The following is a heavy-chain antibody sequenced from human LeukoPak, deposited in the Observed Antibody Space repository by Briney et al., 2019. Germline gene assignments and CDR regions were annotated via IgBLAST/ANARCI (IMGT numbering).Heavy chain of an antibody. V-gene: IGHV4-34*01. D-gene: IGHD2-2*01. CDR3: ARGRKRFVVVPAAIHYFDY. CDR1: GGSFSGYY. Sequence: SETLSLTCAVYGGSFSGYYWSWIRQPPGKGLEWIGEINHSGSTNYNPSPKSRVTISVDTSKNQFSLKLSSVTAADTAVYYCARGRKRFVVVPAAIHYFDYWGQGTLVTVSS. J-gene: IGHJ4*02. CDR2: INHSGST.